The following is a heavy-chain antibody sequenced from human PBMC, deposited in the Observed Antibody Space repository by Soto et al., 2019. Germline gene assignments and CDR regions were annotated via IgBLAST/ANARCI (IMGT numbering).Heavy chain of an antibody. CDR2: IYYSGST. CDR3: ASRILAAAGNYGMDV. J-gene: IGHJ6*02. CDR1: GGSISSSSYY. Sequence: SETLSLTCTVSGGSISSSSYYWGWIRQPPGKGLEWIGSIYYSGSTYYNPSLKSRVTISVDTSKNQFSLKLSSVTAADTAVYFCASRILAAAGNYGMDVWGQGTTVTVSS. V-gene: IGHV4-39*01. D-gene: IGHD6-13*01.